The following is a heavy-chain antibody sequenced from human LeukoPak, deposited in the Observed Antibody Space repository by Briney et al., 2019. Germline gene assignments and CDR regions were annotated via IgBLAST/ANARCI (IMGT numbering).Heavy chain of an antibody. CDR1: GGSFSGYY. D-gene: IGHD1-1*01. CDR3: ARWKNDRSAFDI. CDR2: IYYSGST. Sequence: SETLSLTCAVYGGSFSGYYWSWIRQPPGKGLEWIGSIYYSGSTYYNPSLKSRVTISVDTSKNQFSLKLSSVTAADTAVYYCARWKNDRSAFDIWGQGTMVTVSS. J-gene: IGHJ3*02. V-gene: IGHV4-34*01.